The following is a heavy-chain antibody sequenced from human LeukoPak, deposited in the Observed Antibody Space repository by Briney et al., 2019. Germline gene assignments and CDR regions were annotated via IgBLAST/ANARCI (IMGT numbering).Heavy chain of an antibody. J-gene: IGHJ5*02. V-gene: IGHV4-59*01. CDR2: IYYSGST. Sequence: SETLSLTCTVSGGSISSYYWSWIRQPPEKGLEWIGYIYYSGSTNYNPSLKSRVTISVDTSKNQFSLKLSSVTAADTAVYYCAREGYQLLNRFDPWGQGTLVTVSS. D-gene: IGHD2-2*01. CDR1: GGSISSYY. CDR3: AREGYQLLNRFDP.